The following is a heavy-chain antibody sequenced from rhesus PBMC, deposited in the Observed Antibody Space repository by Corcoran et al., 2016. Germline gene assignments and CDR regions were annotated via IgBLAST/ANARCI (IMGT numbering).Heavy chain of an antibody. J-gene: IGHJ4*01. CDR1: VFTFICYA. V-gene: IGHV3-103*01. CDR3: ARLQFLSVNS. Sequence: EVQLVVSGGGLAKPGGSLRLSCAASVFTFICYAMPWVRHAPGKGVEWVAAISSGGSTYYADSVKGRFTISRDNSKNTLSLQMNSLRTEDTAVYYCARLQFLSVNSWGQGVLVTVSS. D-gene: IGHD3-9*01. CDR2: ISSGGST.